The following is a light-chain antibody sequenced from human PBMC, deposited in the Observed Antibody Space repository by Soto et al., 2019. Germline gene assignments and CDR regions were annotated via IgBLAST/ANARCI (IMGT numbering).Light chain of an antibody. CDR1: QGINTF. Sequence: IQLTHSPSSLSASVGCRFNITCRASQGINTFLAWCQKKPGKAPKLLIYAASTLQSGVPSRLRGSGSGTELTITISSMKNDDFATYYCQHYNSYSEAFGHGTQVDIK. V-gene: IGKV1-9*01. CDR2: AAS. J-gene: IGKJ1*01. CDR3: QHYNSYSEA.